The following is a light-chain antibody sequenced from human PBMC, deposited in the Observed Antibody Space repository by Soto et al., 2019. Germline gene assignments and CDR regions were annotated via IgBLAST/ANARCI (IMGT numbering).Light chain of an antibody. CDR3: QQRSTWPPFT. CDR2: GAS. Sequence: EIVLTQSPGTLSLSPGERDTLSCRASQSVSNNYLAWYQQKPGQAPRLLIYGASNRATGIPDRFSGSGSGTDFTLTIGSLEPEDFAVYYCQQRSTWPPFTFGPGTKVDIK. V-gene: IGKV3D-20*02. CDR1: QSVSNNY. J-gene: IGKJ3*01.